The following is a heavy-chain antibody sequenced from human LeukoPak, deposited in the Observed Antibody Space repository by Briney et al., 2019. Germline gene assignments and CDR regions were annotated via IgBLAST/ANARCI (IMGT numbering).Heavy chain of an antibody. CDR1: GFTFSAYE. CDR2: ISGGGDTI. J-gene: IGHJ4*02. Sequence: GGSLGLSCAASGFTFSAYEMNWVRQAPGKGLEWLSYISGGGDTIYYAESVKGRFTISRDNTKNSLYLQMSSLRAEDTAVYYCVSAYGGLLDYWGQGTLVTVSS. CDR3: VSAYGGLLDY. D-gene: IGHD3-16*01. V-gene: IGHV3-48*03.